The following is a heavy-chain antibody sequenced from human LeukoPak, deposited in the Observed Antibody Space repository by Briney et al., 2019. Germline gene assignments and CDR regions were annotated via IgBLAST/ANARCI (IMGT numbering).Heavy chain of an antibody. CDR2: IDWDDDK. CDR1: GFSLSTSGMR. V-gene: IGHV2-70*04. D-gene: IGHD6-19*01. J-gene: IGHJ4*02. CDR3: ARFASGLYYFDY. Sequence: SGPTLVNPTQTLTLTCTFSGFSLSTSGMRVIWIRQPPGKALERLARIDWDDDKFYSTSLKTRLTISKDTSKNQVVLTMTNMDPVDTATYYCARFASGLYYFDYWGQGTLVTVSS.